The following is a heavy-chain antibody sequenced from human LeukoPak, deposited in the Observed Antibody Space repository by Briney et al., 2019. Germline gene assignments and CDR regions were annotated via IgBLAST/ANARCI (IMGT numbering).Heavy chain of an antibody. CDR2: ISGSGGST. CDR1: GFTFSNYA. J-gene: IGHJ4*01. V-gene: IGHV3-23*01. Sequence: PGGSLRLSCAASGFTFSNYAMTWVRQAPGKGLEWVSGISGSGGSTYYADSVKGRFTISRDNSKNTLSLQMNSLRAEDTAVYYCAKDRVSWDTTMALDYLGKATLVTVSS. D-gene: IGHD5-18*01. CDR3: AKDRVSWDTTMALDY.